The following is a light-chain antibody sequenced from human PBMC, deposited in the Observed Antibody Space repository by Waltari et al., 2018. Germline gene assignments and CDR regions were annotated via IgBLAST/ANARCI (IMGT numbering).Light chain of an antibody. CDR2: EVN. Sequence: QAALTQPRSVSGSPGQSVTISCTGTSSDIGGYNSVSWYQQHPGTAPKLMIYEVNKRPSGVSDRFSGSKSGNTASLTISGLQAEDEADYYCSSYAGSNTFLFGGGTRLTVL. CDR3: SSYAGSNTFL. J-gene: IGLJ2*01. V-gene: IGLV2-11*01. CDR1: SSDIGGYNS.